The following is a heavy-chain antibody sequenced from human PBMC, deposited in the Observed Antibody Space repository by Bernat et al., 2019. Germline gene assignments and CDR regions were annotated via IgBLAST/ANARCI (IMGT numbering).Heavy chain of an antibody. J-gene: IGHJ6*02. CDR3: ARDRLLWFGERYYYGMDV. CDR1: GFTFSSYG. CDR2: IWYDGSNK. D-gene: IGHD3-10*01. V-gene: IGHV3-33*01. Sequence: QVQLVESGGGVVQPGRSLRLSCAASGFTFSSYGMHWVRQAPGKGLEWVAVIWYDGSNKYYADSVKGRFTISRDNSKNTLYLQMNSLRAEDMAVYYCARDRLLWFGERYYYGMDVWGQGTTVTVSS.